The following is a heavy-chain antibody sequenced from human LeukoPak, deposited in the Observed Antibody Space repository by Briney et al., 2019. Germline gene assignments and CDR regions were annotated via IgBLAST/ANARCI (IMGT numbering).Heavy chain of an antibody. CDR2: IYTSGST. CDR1: GGSISRGSYY. CDR3: ARDSGWYPGLDY. J-gene: IGHJ4*02. Sequence: PSQTLSLTCTVSGGSISRGSYYWSWLRQPAGKGLEWIGRIYTSGSTNYNPSLKSRVTISVDTSNTQFSLKLSSVTAADTAVYYCARDSGWYPGLDYWGQGTLVTVSS. D-gene: IGHD6-19*01. V-gene: IGHV4-61*02.